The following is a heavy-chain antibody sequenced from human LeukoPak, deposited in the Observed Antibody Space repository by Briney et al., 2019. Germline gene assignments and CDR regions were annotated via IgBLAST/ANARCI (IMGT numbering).Heavy chain of an antibody. J-gene: IGHJ3*01. V-gene: IGHV3-7*01. CDR3: ARSGGTVTTWSDAFDV. CDR1: GFTFSSYW. CDR2: IKQDGSEK. Sequence: GGSLRLSCAASGFTFSSYWMSWVRQAPGKGLEWVANIKQDGSEKYYVDSVKGRFTISRDNAKNSLYLQMNSLRAEDTAVYYCARSGGTVTTWSDAFDVWGQGTMVTVSS. D-gene: IGHD4-17*01.